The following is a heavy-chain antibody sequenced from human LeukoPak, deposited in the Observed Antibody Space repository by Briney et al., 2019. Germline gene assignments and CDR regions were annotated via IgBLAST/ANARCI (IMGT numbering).Heavy chain of an antibody. D-gene: IGHD2-15*01. Sequence: SVKVSCKASGGTFSSYAISWVRQAPGQGLEWMGGIIPIFGTANYAQKFQGRVTITADESTSTAYMELSSLRSEDTAVYYCAAGYCSGGSCYTGDWFDPWGQGTLVTVSS. V-gene: IGHV1-69*13. CDR2: IIPIFGTA. J-gene: IGHJ5*02. CDR1: GGTFSSYA. CDR3: AAGYCSGGSCYTGDWFDP.